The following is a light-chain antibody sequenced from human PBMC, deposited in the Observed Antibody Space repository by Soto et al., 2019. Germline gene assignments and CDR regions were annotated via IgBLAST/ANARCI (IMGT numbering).Light chain of an antibody. J-gene: IGKJ5*01. Sequence: PGTLSVSPGERSTLSCRAGQGVTTNFAWYQQKSGQSPRLLIYGASSRATGIPDRFSGSGSGTDFTLTISSLEPEDFAVYYCQQRSNWPPDFGQGTRLEIK. CDR3: QQRSNWPPD. CDR1: QGVTTN. CDR2: GAS. V-gene: IGKV3-11*01.